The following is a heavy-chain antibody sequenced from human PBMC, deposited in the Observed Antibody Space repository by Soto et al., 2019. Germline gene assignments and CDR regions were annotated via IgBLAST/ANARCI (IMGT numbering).Heavy chain of an antibody. D-gene: IGHD6-13*01. J-gene: IGHJ4*02. CDR3: AKGGDSSSWTDLFDY. V-gene: IGHV3-23*01. CDR1: GVNFRGYA. CDR2: VSGGGGTT. Sequence: TGGSLRLSCAVSGVNFRGYAMSRVRQPPGKGLEWVSAVSGGGGTTYYADSVKGRFTISRDNSKNTLYLQMNSLRAEDTAVYYCAKGGDSSSWTDLFDYWGQGTLVTVSS.